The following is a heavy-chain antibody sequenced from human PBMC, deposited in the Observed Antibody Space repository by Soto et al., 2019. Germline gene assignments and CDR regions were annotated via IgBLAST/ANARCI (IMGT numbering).Heavy chain of an antibody. CDR3: ARLSGADILPGYYLDY. CDR2: IYYSGST. CDR1: GGSISSYY. Sequence: SETLSLTCTVSGGSISSYYWSWIRQPPGKGLEWIGYIYYSGSTNYNPSLKSRVTISVDTSKNQFSLKLSSVTAADTAVYYCARLSGADILPGYYLDYRGQGTLVTVSS. J-gene: IGHJ4*02. V-gene: IGHV4-59*08. D-gene: IGHD3-9*01.